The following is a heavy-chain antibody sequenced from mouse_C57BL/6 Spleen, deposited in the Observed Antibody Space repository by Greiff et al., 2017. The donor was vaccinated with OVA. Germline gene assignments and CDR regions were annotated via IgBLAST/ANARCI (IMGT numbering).Heavy chain of an antibody. CDR2: INPNNGGT. V-gene: IGHV1-26*01. D-gene: IGHD1-1*01. J-gene: IGHJ4*01. Sequence: VQLQQSGPELVKPGASVKISCKASGYTFTDYYMNWVKQSHGKSLEWIGDINPNNGGTSYNQKFKGKATLTVDKSSSTAYMELRSLTSEDSAVYYCAREGANPYAMDYWGQGTSVTVSS. CDR1: GYTFTDYY. CDR3: AREGANPYAMDY.